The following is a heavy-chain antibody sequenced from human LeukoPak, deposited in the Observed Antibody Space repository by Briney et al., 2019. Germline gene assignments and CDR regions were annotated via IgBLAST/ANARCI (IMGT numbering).Heavy chain of an antibody. Sequence: SQTLSLTCAVSGDSVSSKSAAWNWIRQSPSRGLEWLGRTYYRSRWFNGYAVSVKGRITISPDTSKNQFSLQLNSVTPEDTAVYYCTRQYSGGMDVWGQGTTVTVSS. CDR2: TYYRSRWFN. V-gene: IGHV6-1*01. D-gene: IGHD5-12*01. CDR1: GDSVSSKSAA. J-gene: IGHJ6*02. CDR3: TRQYSGGMDV.